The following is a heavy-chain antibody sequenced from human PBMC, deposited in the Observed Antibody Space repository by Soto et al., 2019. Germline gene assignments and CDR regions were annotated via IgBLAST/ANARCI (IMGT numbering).Heavy chain of an antibody. CDR1: GGSISSRGYY. CDR3: ATSNWFDP. Sequence: QLPLQESGPGLVKPSETLSLTCTVSGGSISSRGYYWGWIRQPPGKGLEWIGTISYSGSTYYNPSLKSRVTISVDTSKNQFSLKLSSVTAADTAVYYCATSNWFDPWGQGTLVTVSS. CDR2: ISYSGST. J-gene: IGHJ5*02. V-gene: IGHV4-39*01.